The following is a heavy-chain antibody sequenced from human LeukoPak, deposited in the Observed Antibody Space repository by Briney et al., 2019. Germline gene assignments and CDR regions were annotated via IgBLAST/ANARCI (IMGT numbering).Heavy chain of an antibody. J-gene: IGHJ6*04. CDR1: GFTFSNYW. CDR2: INPDGSTT. V-gene: IGHV3-74*01. CDR3: AELGITMIGGV. D-gene: IGHD3-10*02. Sequence: GGSLRLSCEASGFTFSNYWMHWVRQDPGKGLVWVSFINPDGSTTNYADSVKGRFTISRDNAKNALYLQLNSRRAEDTAVYYCAELGITMIGGVWGKGTTVTISS.